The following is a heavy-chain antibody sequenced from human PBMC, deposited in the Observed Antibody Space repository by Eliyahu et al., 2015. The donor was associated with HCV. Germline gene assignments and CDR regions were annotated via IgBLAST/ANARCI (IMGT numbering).Heavy chain of an antibody. V-gene: IGHV3-23*01. J-gene: IGHJ3*02. Sequence: EVQLLESGGTLVQPGGPLRLSCAASGXTFNSYGLSWVRQAXGXGLEWVSAINGXGGDTAYADSVKGRFTISRDNSRNTLYLQMNSLRAEDTAIYYCAKVLHSDGSGYHAFDIWGQGTMVTVSS. CDR1: GXTFNSYG. CDR3: AKVLHSDGSGYHAFDI. CDR2: INGXGGDT. D-gene: IGHD3-22*01.